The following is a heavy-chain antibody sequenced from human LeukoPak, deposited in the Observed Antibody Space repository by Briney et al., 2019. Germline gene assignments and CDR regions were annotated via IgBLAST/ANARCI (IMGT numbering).Heavy chain of an antibody. CDR3: ARGVLLEYCSSTSCEFFDY. CDR2: ISYDGSNK. CDR1: GFTFSSYA. V-gene: IGHV3-30*04. Sequence: GGSLRLSCAASGFTFSSYAMHWVREARGKGREWVAVISYDGSNKYYADSVKGRFTISRDNSKNTLYLQMNSLRAEDTAVYYCARGVLLEYCSSTSCEFFDYWGQGTLVTVSS. D-gene: IGHD2-2*01. J-gene: IGHJ4*02.